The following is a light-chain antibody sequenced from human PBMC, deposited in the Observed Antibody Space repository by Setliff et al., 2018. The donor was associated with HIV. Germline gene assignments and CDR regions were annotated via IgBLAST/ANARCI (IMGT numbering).Light chain of an antibody. J-gene: IGLJ1*01. CDR3: CSNTGSNTFV. CDR1: SSDVGRYDL. Sequence: ALAQPASVSGSPGQSITISCTGTSSDVGRYDLVSWYQQHPARAPKLIIYQATRRPSGVSNRFSGSKSGNVASLTISGLQAEDEADYYCCSNTGSNTFVFGTGTKVTVL. V-gene: IGLV2-23*01. CDR2: QAT.